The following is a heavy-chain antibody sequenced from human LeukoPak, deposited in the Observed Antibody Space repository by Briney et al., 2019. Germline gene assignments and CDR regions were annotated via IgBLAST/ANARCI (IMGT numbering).Heavy chain of an antibody. D-gene: IGHD1-26*01. CDR1: GITFSTSW. CDR2: ISSDGSNT. J-gene: IGHJ4*02. V-gene: IGHV3-74*01. Sequence: GGSLRLSCAASGITFSTSWMHWVRHAPGKGLVLVSRISSDGSNTIYADSVRGRFTISRDNAKNTLYLQMNSLRAEDTAVYYCARDQSIMGPTTVDYWGQGTLVTVSS. CDR3: ARDQSIMGPTTVDY.